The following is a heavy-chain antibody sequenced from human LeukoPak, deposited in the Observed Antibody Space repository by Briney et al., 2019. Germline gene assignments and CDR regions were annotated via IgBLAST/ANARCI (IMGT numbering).Heavy chain of an antibody. J-gene: IGHJ4*02. CDR2: IYYSGST. CDR1: GGSISSYY. D-gene: IGHD6-13*01. CDR3: AKDWGSTWYRGFFDS. Sequence: SETLSLTCTVSGGSISSYYWSWIRQPPGKGLEWIGYIYYSGSTNYNPSLKSRVTISVDTSKNQFSLKLNSVTAADTAVYFCAKDWGSTWYRGFFDSWGQGTLVTVSS. V-gene: IGHV4-59*01.